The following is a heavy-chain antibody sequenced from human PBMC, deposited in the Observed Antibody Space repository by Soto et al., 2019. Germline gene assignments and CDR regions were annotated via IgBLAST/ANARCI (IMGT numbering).Heavy chain of an antibody. Sequence: GGSLRLSCAASGFTFSSYGMHWVRQAPGKGLEWVAVISYDGSNKYYADSVKGRFTISRDNSKNTLYLQMNSLRAEDTAVYYCAKDSTGSYYGMDVWGQGTTVTVSS. CDR2: ISYDGSNK. V-gene: IGHV3-30*18. CDR1: GFTFSSYG. D-gene: IGHD2-2*01. J-gene: IGHJ6*02. CDR3: AKDSTGSYYGMDV.